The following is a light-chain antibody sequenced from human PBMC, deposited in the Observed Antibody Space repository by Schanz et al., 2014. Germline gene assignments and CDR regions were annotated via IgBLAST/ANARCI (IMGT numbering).Light chain of an antibody. CDR3: SSYTSSSSWV. CDR1: SSDVGGYNY. CDR2: EVN. V-gene: IGLV2-14*01. Sequence: QSALTQPASVSGSPGQSITISCTGTSSDVGGYNYVSWYQRHPGKPPRLMIYEVNQRPSGVPHRFSGSKSGNTASLTVSGLQAEDEADYYCSSYTSSSSWVFGGGTKLTVL. J-gene: IGLJ3*02.